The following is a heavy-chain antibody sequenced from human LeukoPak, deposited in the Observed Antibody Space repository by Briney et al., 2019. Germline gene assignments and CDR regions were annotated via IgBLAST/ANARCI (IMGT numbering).Heavy chain of an antibody. J-gene: IGHJ4*02. D-gene: IGHD6-19*01. Sequence: ASVKVSCKASGYTFTGYYMHWVRQAPGQGLEWMGWINPNSGGTNYAQKFQGRVTMTRDTSISTAYMELSRLRSDDTAVYYCARVRGGFYSSGWEVGFDYWGQGTPVTVSS. CDR3: ARVRGGFYSSGWEVGFDY. V-gene: IGHV1-2*02. CDR1: GYTFTGYY. CDR2: INPNSGGT.